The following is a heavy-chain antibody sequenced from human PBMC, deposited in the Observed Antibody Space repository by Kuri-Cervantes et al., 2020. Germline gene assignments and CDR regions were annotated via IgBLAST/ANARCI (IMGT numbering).Heavy chain of an antibody. CDR3: AKRTAEGGSFDY. D-gene: IGHD7-27*01. J-gene: IGHJ4*02. CDR2: VRFSGGNQ. CDR1: GFTFSHYG. Sequence: GGSLRLSCAASGFTFSHYGMHWVRQAPGKGLEWVAFVRFSGGNQNYADSVKGRFTISRDNSRNTMDLQMNSLRAEDTAVYYCAKRTAEGGSFDYWGQGALVTVSS. V-gene: IGHV3-30*02.